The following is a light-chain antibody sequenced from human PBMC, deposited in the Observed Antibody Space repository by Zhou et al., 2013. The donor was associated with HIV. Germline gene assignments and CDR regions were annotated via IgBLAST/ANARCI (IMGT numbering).Light chain of an antibody. CDR2: DAS. CDR3: QRYGSSPI. V-gene: IGKV3-20*01. CDR1: QSVSSSY. Sequence: ETVLTQSPGTLSLSPGERATLSCRASQSVSSSYFAWYQQKPGQAPRLLIYDASSRATGIPDRFSGSGSGTDFTLTISRLEPEDFAVYYCQRYGSSPIFGQGHD. J-gene: IGKJ5*01.